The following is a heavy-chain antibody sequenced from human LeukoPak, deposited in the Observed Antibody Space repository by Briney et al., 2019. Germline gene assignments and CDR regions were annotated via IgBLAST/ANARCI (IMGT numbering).Heavy chain of an antibody. D-gene: IGHD3-10*01. J-gene: IGHJ3*02. CDR1: GFTFTNYW. CDR2: IKQDRSEK. V-gene: IGHV3-7*03. CDR3: ATYLGVTAAFDI. Sequence: GGSLRLSCAASGFTFTNYWMSWVRQAPGKGLELVANIKQDRSEKYYVDSVKGRFPISSENVKQSLYLQMNSLRVEDTAVYYCATYLGVTAAFDIWGLGTTVTVSP.